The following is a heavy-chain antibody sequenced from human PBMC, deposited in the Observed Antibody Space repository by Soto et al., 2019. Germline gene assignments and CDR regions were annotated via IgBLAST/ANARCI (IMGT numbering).Heavy chain of an antibody. CDR2: IYYSGST. CDR1: GGSISSDY. V-gene: IGHV4-59*01. CDR3: ARRRGYYFDY. Sequence: QVQLQESGPGLVKPSETLSLTCTVSGGSISSDYWSWIRQPAGKGLEWIGDIYYSGSTKYNPSPKSRVPISVDTSKNQFSLKLSSVTAADTAVYYCARRRGYYFDYWGPGNLVNVSS. J-gene: IGHJ4*02. D-gene: IGHD3-10*01.